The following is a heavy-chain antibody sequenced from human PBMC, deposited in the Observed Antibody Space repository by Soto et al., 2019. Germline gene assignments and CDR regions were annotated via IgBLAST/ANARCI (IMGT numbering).Heavy chain of an antibody. CDR2: IISIFGTA. Sequence: SVKVSWKASGGTFSSYAISWVRQAPGQGLEWMGGIISIFGTANYAQKFQGRVTITADESTSTAYMELSSLRSEDTAVYYCARGSGSRDGYNFKRGNDYYGMDVWGQGTTVTVSS. J-gene: IGHJ6*02. CDR1: GGTFSSYA. CDR3: ARGSGSRDGYNFKRGNDYYGMDV. D-gene: IGHD5-12*01. V-gene: IGHV1-69*13.